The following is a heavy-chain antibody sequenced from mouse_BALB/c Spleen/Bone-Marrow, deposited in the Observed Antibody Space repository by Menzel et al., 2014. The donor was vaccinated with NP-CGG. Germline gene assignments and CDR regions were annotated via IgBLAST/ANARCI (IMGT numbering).Heavy chain of an antibody. CDR2: ISDGGSYT. V-gene: IGHV5-4*02. Sequence: EVHLVESGGGLVKPGGSLKLSCAASGYTFSDYYMYWVRQTPEKRLEWVATISDGGSYTYYPDSVKGRFTISRDNAKNNLYLQMSSLKSEDTAMYYCARYGNYPMDYWGKEPQSPSPQ. J-gene: IGHJ4*01. CDR1: GYTFSDYY. CDR3: ARYGNYPMDY. D-gene: IGHD2-1*01.